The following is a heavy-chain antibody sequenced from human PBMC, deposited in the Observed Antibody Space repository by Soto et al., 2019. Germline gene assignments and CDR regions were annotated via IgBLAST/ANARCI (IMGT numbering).Heavy chain of an antibody. D-gene: IGHD1-1*01. Sequence: GGSLRLSCAASGFTFSDYYMSWVRQAPGRGLEWISYSSNSGTFARYATSVKGRFSISRDNANNSLYLEMNSLRVEDTAVYYCARSGDNFNVLDYWGQGTPVTVS. CDR2: SSNSGTFA. V-gene: IGHV3-11*06. CDR1: GFTFSDYY. CDR3: ARSGDNFNVLDY. J-gene: IGHJ4*02.